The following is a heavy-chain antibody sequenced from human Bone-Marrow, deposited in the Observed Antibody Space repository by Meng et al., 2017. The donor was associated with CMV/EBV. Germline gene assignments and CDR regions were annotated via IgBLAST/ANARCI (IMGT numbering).Heavy chain of an antibody. CDR3: ARAIVGATLDAVDI. CDR2: INSDGSST. CDR1: GFTFSSYW. D-gene: IGHD1-26*01. J-gene: IGHJ3*02. Sequence: GESLKISCAASGFTFSSYWMHWVRQAPGKGLVWVSRINSDGSSTSYADSVKGRFTISRDNAKNTLYLQMNSLRAEDTAVCYCARAIVGATLDAVDIWGQGTMVTVSS. V-gene: IGHV3-74*01.